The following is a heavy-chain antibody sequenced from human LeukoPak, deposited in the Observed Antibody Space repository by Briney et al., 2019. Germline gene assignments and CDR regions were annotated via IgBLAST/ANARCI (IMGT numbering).Heavy chain of an antibody. CDR2: IYYSGST. Sequence: SQTLSLTCTVSGGSISSGGYYWSWIRQHPGKGLEWIGYIYYSGSTYYNPSLKSRVTISVDTSKNQFSLKLSSVTAADTAVYYCARGSYSYVRRFDYWGQGTLVTVSS. J-gene: IGHJ4*02. CDR3: ARGSYSYVRRFDY. CDR1: GGSISSGGYY. D-gene: IGHD5-18*01. V-gene: IGHV4-31*03.